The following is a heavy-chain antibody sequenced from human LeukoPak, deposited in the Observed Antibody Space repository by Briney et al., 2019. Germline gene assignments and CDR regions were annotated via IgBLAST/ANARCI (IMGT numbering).Heavy chain of an antibody. CDR3: ARGRSIFGVVTPNY. V-gene: IGHV3-21*01. D-gene: IGHD3-3*01. J-gene: IGHJ4*02. Sequence: PGGSLRLSCAASGSTFSSHTMNWVRQAPGKGLEWVSSISSSSSYIYYADSVKGRFTISRDNAKNSLYLQMNSLRAEDTAVYYCARGRSIFGVVTPNYWGQGTLVTVSS. CDR1: GSTFSSHT. CDR2: ISSSSSYI.